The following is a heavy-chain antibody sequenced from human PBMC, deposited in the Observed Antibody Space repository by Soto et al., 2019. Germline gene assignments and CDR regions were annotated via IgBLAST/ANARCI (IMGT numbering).Heavy chain of an antibody. CDR2: INHSGST. D-gene: IGHD6-13*01. V-gene: IGHV4-34*01. CDR1: GGSFSGYY. Sequence: SSETLSLTGAVYGGSFSGYYWSWIRQPPGKGLEWIGEINHSGSTNYNPSLKSRVTISVDTSKNQFSLKLSSATAADTAVYYCAKIPVAAAGTVNWFDPWGQGTLVTVSS. CDR3: AKIPVAAAGTVNWFDP. J-gene: IGHJ5*02.